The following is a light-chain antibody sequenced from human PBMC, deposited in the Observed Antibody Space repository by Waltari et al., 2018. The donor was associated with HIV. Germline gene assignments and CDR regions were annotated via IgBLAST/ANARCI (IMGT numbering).Light chain of an antibody. CDR2: EAA. CDR3: QQYDDGPRGIT. J-gene: IGKJ2*01. V-gene: IGKV3-15*01. Sequence: GQRVTLSCRASQSISAKIAWYQQRPGQAPRLIIYEAATRPSGIPARFSGSGSGTEFTLTITSLQSEDFATYFCQQYDDGPRGITFGQGTMLEIK. CDR1: QSISAK.